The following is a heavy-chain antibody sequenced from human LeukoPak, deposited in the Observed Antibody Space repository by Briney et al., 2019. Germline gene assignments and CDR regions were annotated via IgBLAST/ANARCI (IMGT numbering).Heavy chain of an antibody. J-gene: IGHJ6*02. V-gene: IGHV3-33*01. CDR3: ARDGRQLAPYSMDV. CDR2: MWYDATDK. D-gene: IGHD1-1*01. Sequence: GGSLRLSCAASGFTFSGQAIHWVRQAPGKGLEWLSFMWYDATDKYYADSMKGRFTISKDDSKNTLSLQMNSLRAEDTAAYYCARDGRQLAPYSMDVWGQGTTVTVS. CDR1: GFTFSGQA.